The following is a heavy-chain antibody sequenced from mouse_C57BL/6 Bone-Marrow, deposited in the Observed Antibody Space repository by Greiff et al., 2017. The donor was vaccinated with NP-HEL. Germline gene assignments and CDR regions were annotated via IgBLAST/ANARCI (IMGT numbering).Heavy chain of an antibody. CDR2: FYPGSGSI. V-gene: IGHV1-62-2*01. J-gene: IGHJ4*01. CDR1: GYTFTEYS. Sequence: VQVVESGAELVKPGASVKLSCKASGYTFTEYSIHWVKQRPGRGLEWIGWFYPGSGSIKYNEKFKDKATLTVDKSSSTAYMELSRLTSEDSAVCVCARHDRGDADDMDDWGKGTSVTVSS. CDR3: ARHDRGDADDMDD.